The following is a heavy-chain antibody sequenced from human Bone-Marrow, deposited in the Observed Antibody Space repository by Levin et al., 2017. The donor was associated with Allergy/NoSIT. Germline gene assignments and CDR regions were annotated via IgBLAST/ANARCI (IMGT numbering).Heavy chain of an antibody. CDR2: ISAYNGNT. V-gene: IGHV1-18*01. CDR3: ARDPRRYNWNEVAFFDY. CDR1: GYTFTSYG. D-gene: IGHD1-20*01. J-gene: IGHJ4*02. Sequence: GASVKVSCKASGYTFTSYGISWVRQAPGQGLEWMGWISAYNGNTNYAQKLQGRVTMTTDTSTSTAYMELRSLRSDDTAVYYCARDPRRYNWNEVAFFDYWGQGTLVTVSS.